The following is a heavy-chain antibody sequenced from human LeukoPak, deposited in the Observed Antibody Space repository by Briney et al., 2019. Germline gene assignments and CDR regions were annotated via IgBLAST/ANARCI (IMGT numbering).Heavy chain of an antibody. V-gene: IGHV4-61*02. J-gene: IGHJ4*02. D-gene: IGHD3-22*01. CDR3: ARRNGYYDMAFDY. Sequence: SETLSLTCTVSGGSINSGAYYWSWIRQPAGKGLEWIGRVYSSGGTSYNPSLKSRVSMSVDTSKNQFSLKLTSVTAADTAVYFCARRNGYYDMAFDYWGQGALVTVSS. CDR2: VYSSGGT. CDR1: GGSINSGAYY.